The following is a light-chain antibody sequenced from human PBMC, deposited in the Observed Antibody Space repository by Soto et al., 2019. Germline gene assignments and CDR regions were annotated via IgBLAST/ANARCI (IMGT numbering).Light chain of an antibody. V-gene: IGLV2-11*01. CDR3: CSYAGSYTWV. Sequence: QSVLTQPRSVSGSPGRSVTLSCTGTSSDVGGYNYVSWYQQHPGKAPKLMIDDVNKRPSGVPDRFSGSRSGNTASLTISGLQAEDEADYYCCSYAGSYTWVFGGGTKLTVL. CDR1: SSDVGGYNY. CDR2: DVN. J-gene: IGLJ3*02.